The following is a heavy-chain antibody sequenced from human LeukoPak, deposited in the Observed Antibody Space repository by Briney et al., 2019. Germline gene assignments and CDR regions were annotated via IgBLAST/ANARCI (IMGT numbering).Heavy chain of an antibody. D-gene: IGHD4-11*01. V-gene: IGHV3-30*04. CDR3: AREGGWGPNRDYR. Sequence: GGSLRLSCAASGFIFDTHIMHWVRQAPGKGLEWVAVLSSNGGNEDYADSVKGRFNISRDNSRSTLYLQMNSLRADDTAVYYCAREGGWGPNRDYRWGQGTLVTVSS. J-gene: IGHJ4*02. CDR2: LSSNGGNE. CDR1: GFIFDTHI.